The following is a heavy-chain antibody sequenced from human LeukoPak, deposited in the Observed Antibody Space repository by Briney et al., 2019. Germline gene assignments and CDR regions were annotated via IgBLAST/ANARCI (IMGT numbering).Heavy chain of an antibody. CDR3: ARDLGVILDYYYYYYMDV. V-gene: IGHV4-4*07. CDR2: IYTSGST. Sequence: SETLSLTCTVSGGSISSYYWSWIRQPAGKGLEWIGRIYTSGSTNYNPSLKSRVTMSVDTSKNQFSLKLSSVTAADTAVYYCARDLGVILDYYYYYYMDVWGKGTTVTVSS. J-gene: IGHJ6*03. CDR1: GGSISSYY. D-gene: IGHD3-10*01.